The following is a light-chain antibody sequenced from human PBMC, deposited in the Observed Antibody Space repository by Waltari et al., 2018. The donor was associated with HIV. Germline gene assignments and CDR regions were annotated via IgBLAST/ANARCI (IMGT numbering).Light chain of an antibody. Sequence: QSALTQPASVSGSPGQSITISCTGTRRDVGRYSLVPWYQQPPGKAPKLMIYEGSKRPSGVSNRFSGSKSGNTASLTISGLQAEDEADYYCCSYAGSVVFGGGTKLTVL. CDR1: RRDVGRYSL. J-gene: IGLJ2*01. CDR3: CSYAGSVV. V-gene: IGLV2-23*01. CDR2: EGS.